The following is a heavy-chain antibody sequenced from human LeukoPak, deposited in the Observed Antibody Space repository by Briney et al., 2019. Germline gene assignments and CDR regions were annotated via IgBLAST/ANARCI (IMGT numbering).Heavy chain of an antibody. Sequence: GGSLRLSCAASGFTFSSYAMSWVRQAPGKGLEWVSAISGSGGSTYYADSVEGRFTISRDNSKNTLYLQMNSLRAEDTAVYYCAKGIAVAGTHIPYYYYYYGMDVWGQGTTVTVSS. V-gene: IGHV3-23*01. CDR3: AKGIAVAGTHIPYYYYYYGMDV. D-gene: IGHD6-19*01. CDR2: ISGSGGST. CDR1: GFTFSSYA. J-gene: IGHJ6*02.